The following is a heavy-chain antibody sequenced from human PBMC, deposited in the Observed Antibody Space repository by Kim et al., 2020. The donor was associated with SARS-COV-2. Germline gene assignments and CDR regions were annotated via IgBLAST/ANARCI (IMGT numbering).Heavy chain of an antibody. J-gene: IGHJ4*02. CDR3: ARRMALSAMDY. D-gene: IGHD2-8*01. CDR1: GFSLKHTG. Sequence: GGSLRLSCVTSGFSLKHTGIYWVRQAPGKGLEWISYVSEDESHNSYADSVKGRFTVSRDDGKNSVFLQMNSLRDEDTALYYCARRMALSAMDYWGQGTRV. CDR2: VSEDESHN. V-gene: IGHV3-48*02.